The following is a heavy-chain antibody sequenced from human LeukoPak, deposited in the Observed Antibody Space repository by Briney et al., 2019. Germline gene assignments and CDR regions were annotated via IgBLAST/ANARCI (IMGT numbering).Heavy chain of an antibody. Sequence: SETLSLTCTVSGYSISSGYYWGWIRQPPGKGLEWIGYIYYSGSTNYNPSLKSRVTISVDTSKNQFSLKLSSVTAADTAVYYCARVKTTYYYDSSGSDWFDPWGQGTLVTVSS. J-gene: IGHJ5*02. CDR1: GYSISSGYY. V-gene: IGHV4-61*01. D-gene: IGHD3-22*01. CDR2: IYYSGST. CDR3: ARVKTTYYYDSSGSDWFDP.